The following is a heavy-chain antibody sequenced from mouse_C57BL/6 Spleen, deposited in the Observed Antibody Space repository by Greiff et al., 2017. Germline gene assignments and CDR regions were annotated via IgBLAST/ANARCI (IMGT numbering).Heavy chain of an antibody. Sequence: QVQLQQSGAELAKPGASVKLSCKASGYTFTSYWMHWVKQRPGQGLEWIGYINPSSGYTKYNQKFKDKATLTADKFSSKAYMQLSSLTYEDSAVYYCARSSSSLGAMDYWGQGTSVTVSS. V-gene: IGHV1-7*01. J-gene: IGHJ4*01. D-gene: IGHD1-1*01. CDR2: INPSSGYT. CDR3: ARSSSSLGAMDY. CDR1: GYTFTSYW.